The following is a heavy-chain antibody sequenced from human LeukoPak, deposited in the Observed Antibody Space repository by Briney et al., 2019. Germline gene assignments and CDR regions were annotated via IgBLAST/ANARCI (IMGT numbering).Heavy chain of an antibody. CDR3: TRPIPYSSGWY. CDR1: GFTFSGSA. CDR2: IRSKASSYAT. D-gene: IGHD6-19*01. Sequence: GGSLRLSCAASGFTFSGSAVHWVRQASGKGLEWVGRIRSKASSYATAYAASVKGRFTISRDDSKNTAYLQMNSLKTEDTAVYYCTRPIPYSSGWYWGQGTLVTVSS. J-gene: IGHJ4*02. V-gene: IGHV3-73*01.